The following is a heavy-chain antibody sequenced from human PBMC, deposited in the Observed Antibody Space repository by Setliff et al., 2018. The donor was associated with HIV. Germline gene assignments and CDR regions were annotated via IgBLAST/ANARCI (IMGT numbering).Heavy chain of an antibody. CDR1: CGSISSDSYY. CDR3: LLWTGYYTYWFFDL. CDR2: IYYSGST. V-gene: IGHV4-39*07. D-gene: IGHD3-3*01. J-gene: IGHJ2*01. Sequence: PSETLSLTCDVSCGSISSDSYYWAWIRQPPGKGLEWIGTIYYSGSTHYNPSLKSRLTISVDMSKNQLSLKLSSVTAADTAVYYCLLWTGYYTYWFFDLWGRGALVTVSS.